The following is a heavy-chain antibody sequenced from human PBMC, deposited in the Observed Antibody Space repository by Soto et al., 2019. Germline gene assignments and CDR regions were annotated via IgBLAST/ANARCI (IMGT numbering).Heavy chain of an antibody. CDR2: TIPALGKT. D-gene: IGHD3-10*01. CDR1: GGNSLKTR. V-gene: IGHV1-69*01. Sequence: SLKHTGGNSLKTRVSAFRQAPGQGLEWMGGTIPALGKTHYIEKFQGRVTITVDDATRTVYMEVRDLTSEDTAIYYCARGHFRTSAMEGWGQGNMV. CDR3: ARGHFRTSAMEG. J-gene: IGHJ6*02.